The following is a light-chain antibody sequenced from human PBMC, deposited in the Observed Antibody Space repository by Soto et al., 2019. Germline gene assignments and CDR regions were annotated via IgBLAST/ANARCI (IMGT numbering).Light chain of an antibody. CDR1: QSISRC. CDR3: QQYNSYSPT. CDR2: DAS. J-gene: IGKJ2*01. V-gene: IGKV1-5*01. Sequence: DIQMTQSPSTLSASVGVRGTITCRASQSISRCLAWYQQKPGKAAKLLIYDASSLESGVASRFSGSGSGTEFPLTISSLQPDDFATYYCQQYNSYSPTFGQGTKLEIK.